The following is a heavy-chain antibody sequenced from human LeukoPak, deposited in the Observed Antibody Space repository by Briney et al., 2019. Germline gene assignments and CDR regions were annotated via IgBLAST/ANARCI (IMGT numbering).Heavy chain of an antibody. Sequence: SETLSLTCTVSGGSISSSSYYWGWIRQPPGKGLEWIGSIYYSGSTCYNSSLKSRVTISVDTSKNQFSLKLSSVTAADTAVYYCARHFIVVVPAARNWFDPWGQGTLVTVSS. CDR3: ARHFIVVVPAARNWFDP. D-gene: IGHD2-2*01. V-gene: IGHV4-39*01. CDR2: IYYSGST. CDR1: GGSISSSSYY. J-gene: IGHJ5*02.